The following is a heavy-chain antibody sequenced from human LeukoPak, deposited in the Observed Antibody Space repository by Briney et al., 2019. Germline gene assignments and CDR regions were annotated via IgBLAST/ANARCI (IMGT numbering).Heavy chain of an antibody. CDR3: AKDPGNCSGGSCSDY. Sequence: GGSLRLSCAASGFTFSSYGMHWVRQAPGKGLEWVAFIRYDGSNKYYADSVKGRFTISRDNSKNTLYLQMNSLRAEDTAVYYCAKDPGNCSGGSCSDYWGQGTLVTVSS. CDR2: IRYDGSNK. V-gene: IGHV3-30*02. CDR1: GFTFSSYG. J-gene: IGHJ4*02. D-gene: IGHD2-15*01.